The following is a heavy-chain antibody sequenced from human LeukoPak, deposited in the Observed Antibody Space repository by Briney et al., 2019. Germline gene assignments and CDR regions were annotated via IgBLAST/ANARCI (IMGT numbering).Heavy chain of an antibody. D-gene: IGHD6-6*01. J-gene: IGHJ3*02. Sequence: GGSLRLSCAASGFTFSSCSMNWVRQAPGKGLEWVSSISSSSSYIYYADSVKGRFTISRDNAKNALYLQMNSLRAEDTAVYYCARLSGSSGDAFDICGQGTMVTVSS. V-gene: IGHV3-21*01. CDR1: GFTFSSCS. CDR3: ARLSGSSGDAFDI. CDR2: ISSSSSYI.